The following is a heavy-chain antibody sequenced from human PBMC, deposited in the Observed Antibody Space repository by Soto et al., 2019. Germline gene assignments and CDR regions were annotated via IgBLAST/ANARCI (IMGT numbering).Heavy chain of an antibody. CDR3: ARDRSAGIAAAGMADLGYYYGMDV. D-gene: IGHD6-13*01. CDR2: TYYRSKWYN. Sequence: PSQTLSLTCAISGDSVSSNSATWNWIRQSPSRGLEWLGRTYYRSKWYNDYAVSVKSRITINPDTSKNQFSLQLNSVTPEDTAVYYCARDRSAGIAAAGMADLGYYYGMDVWGQGTTVTVSS. J-gene: IGHJ6*02. CDR1: GDSVSSNSAT. V-gene: IGHV6-1*01.